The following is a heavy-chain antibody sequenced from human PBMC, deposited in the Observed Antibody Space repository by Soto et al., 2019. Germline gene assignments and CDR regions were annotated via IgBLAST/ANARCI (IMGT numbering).Heavy chain of an antibody. CDR2: IYYSGST. CDR3: ARGTVAGTRYFDY. V-gene: IGHV4-39*01. Sequence: SETLSLTCTVSGGSISSSSYYWGWIRQPPGKGLEWIGSIYYSGSTYYNPSLKSRVTISVDTSKNQFSLKLSSVTAADTAVYYCARGTVAGTRYFDYWGQGTLVTVSS. J-gene: IGHJ4*02. D-gene: IGHD6-19*01. CDR1: GGSISSSSYY.